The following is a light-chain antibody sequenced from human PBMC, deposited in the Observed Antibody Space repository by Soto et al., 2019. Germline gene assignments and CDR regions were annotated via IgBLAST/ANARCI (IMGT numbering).Light chain of an antibody. CDR3: CSYAGSYVV. CDR2: DVS. Sequence: QSALTQPRSVSGSPGQSVSISCTGTSSDVGGYNYVSWYQQHPGKDPKHMIYDVSKRPSGVPDRFSGSKSGNTASLTISGLQAEDEADYYCCSYAGSYVVFGGGTKLTVL. CDR1: SSDVGGYNY. J-gene: IGLJ2*01. V-gene: IGLV2-11*01.